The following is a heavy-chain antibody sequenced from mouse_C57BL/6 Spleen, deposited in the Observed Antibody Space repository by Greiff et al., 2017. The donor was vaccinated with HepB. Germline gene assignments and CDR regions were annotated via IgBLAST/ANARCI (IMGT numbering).Heavy chain of an antibody. D-gene: IGHD2-5*01. Sequence: VQRVESDAELVKPGASVKISCKVSGYTFTDHTIHWMKQRPEQGLEWIGYIYPRDGSTKYNEKFKGKATLTADKSSSTAYMQLNSLTSEDSAVYFCANYSNSGAMDYWGQGTSVTVSS. CDR3: ANYSNSGAMDY. J-gene: IGHJ4*01. CDR1: GYTFTDHT. V-gene: IGHV1-78*01. CDR2: IYPRDGST.